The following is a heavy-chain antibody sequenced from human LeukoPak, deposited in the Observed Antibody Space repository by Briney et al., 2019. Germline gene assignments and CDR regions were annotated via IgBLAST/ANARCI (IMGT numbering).Heavy chain of an antibody. CDR3: ARVAAYYDSSGYYSAFDI. CDR1: GYTLTELS. Sequence: ASVKVSCKVSGYTLTELSMHWVRQAPGKGLEWMGGFDPEDGETIYAQKFQGRVTMTEDTSTDTAYMELSSLRSEDTAVYYCARVAAYYDSSGYYSAFDIWGQGTMVTVSS. V-gene: IGHV1-24*01. CDR2: FDPEDGET. D-gene: IGHD3-22*01. J-gene: IGHJ3*02.